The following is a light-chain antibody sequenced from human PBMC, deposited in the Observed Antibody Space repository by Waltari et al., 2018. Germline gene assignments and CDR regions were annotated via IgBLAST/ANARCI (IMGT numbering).Light chain of an antibody. CDR3: AAWDGGLSNWL. CDR1: RSTIGRHS. Sequence: QSVPPQPPPASGTPRHRLTLPRSVGRSTIGRHSALWYQQLPATAPKLLIYANSQRPSGVPDRFSGSKSGTSASLAISGLRPEDEADYYCAAWDGGLSNWLFGGGTRLTVL. CDR2: ANS. J-gene: IGLJ3*02. V-gene: IGLV1-47*02.